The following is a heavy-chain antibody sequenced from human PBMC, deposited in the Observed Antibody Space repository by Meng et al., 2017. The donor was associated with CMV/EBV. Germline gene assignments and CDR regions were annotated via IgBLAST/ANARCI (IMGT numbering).Heavy chain of an antibody. CDR2: INSEGSST. J-gene: IGHJ5*02. Sequence: SWTASGFTCSSYWMHWVRQAPGKGLVWVSRINSEGSSTSYADSVKSRFTISRDNAKNTLYLQMNSLRAEDTAVYYCASGTLRLGFDPWGQGTLVTVSS. V-gene: IGHV3-74*01. CDR1: GFTCSSYW. D-gene: IGHD1-26*01. CDR3: ASGTLRLGFDP.